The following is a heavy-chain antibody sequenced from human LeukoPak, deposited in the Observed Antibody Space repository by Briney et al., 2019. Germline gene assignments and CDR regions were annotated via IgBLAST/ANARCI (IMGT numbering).Heavy chain of an antibody. J-gene: IGHJ3*02. CDR3: ARTSPVSGDAFDI. V-gene: IGHV3-74*01. CDR1: GFTFSSYW. Sequence: GSLRLSCAASGFTFSSYWMHWVRQAPGKGLVWVSRINSDGSSTSYADSVKGRFTISRDNAKNTLYLQMNSLRAEDTAVYYCARTSPVSGDAFDIWGQGTMVTVSS. CDR2: INSDGSST. D-gene: IGHD2-8*01.